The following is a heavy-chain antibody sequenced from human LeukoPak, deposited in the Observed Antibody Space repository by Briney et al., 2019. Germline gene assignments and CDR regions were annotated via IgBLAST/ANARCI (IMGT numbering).Heavy chain of an antibody. CDR1: GYTFTGYY. CDR2: INPNSGGT. D-gene: IGHD3-22*01. Sequence: VASVKVSCKASGYTFTGYYMHWVRQAPGQGLEWMGWINPNSGGTNYAQKFQGRVTMTGDTSISTAYMELSRLRSDDTAVYYCATVPYYYDSSGYYGGLWGQGTLVTVSS. J-gene: IGHJ4*02. CDR3: ATVPYYYDSSGYYGGL. V-gene: IGHV1-2*02.